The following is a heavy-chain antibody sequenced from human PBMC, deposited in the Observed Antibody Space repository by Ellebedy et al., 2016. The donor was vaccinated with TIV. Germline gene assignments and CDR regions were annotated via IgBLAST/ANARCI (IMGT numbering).Heavy chain of an antibody. CDR2: INSSGGSA. J-gene: IGHJ4*02. V-gene: IGHV1-46*01. CDR3: ARGYSYGYAGFDY. Sequence: AASVKVSCKASGYTFTTYYIHWMRQAPGQGLEWMGIINSSGGSASHAQKFQGRVSMTRDTSTSTVYMEVRSLRSEDTAVYFCARGYSYGYAGFDYWGQGTLVTVAS. CDR1: GYTFTTYY. D-gene: IGHD5-18*01.